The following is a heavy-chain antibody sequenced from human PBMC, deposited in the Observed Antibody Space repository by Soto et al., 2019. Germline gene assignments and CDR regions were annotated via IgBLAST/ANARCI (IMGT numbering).Heavy chain of an antibody. Sequence: PGGSLRLSCAASGFTFSSYGMHWVRQAPGKGLEWVAVLSYDGSNKYYADSVKGRFTISRDNSKNTLYLQMNSLRAEDTAVYYCAKDGDGGCSSTSCWGYYYYYMDVWGKGTTVTVSS. CDR2: LSYDGSNK. V-gene: IGHV3-30*18. CDR1: GFTFSSYG. J-gene: IGHJ6*03. D-gene: IGHD2-2*01. CDR3: AKDGDGGCSSTSCWGYYYYYMDV.